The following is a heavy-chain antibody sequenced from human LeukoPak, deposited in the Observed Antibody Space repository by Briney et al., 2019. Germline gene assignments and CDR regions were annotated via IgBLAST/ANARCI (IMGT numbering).Heavy chain of an antibody. D-gene: IGHD3-10*01. CDR3: ARDRVTMVRGVISWTFDY. J-gene: IGHJ4*02. Sequence: PGGSLRLSCAASGFTFSSCAMQGVRGAPGRGVEGGAFISYDGSNKYYADSVKGRFTISRDNSKNTLYLQMNSLRAEDTAVYYCARDRVTMVRGVISWTFDYWGQGTLVTVSS. V-gene: IGHV3-30*04. CDR1: GFTFSSCA. CDR2: ISYDGSNK.